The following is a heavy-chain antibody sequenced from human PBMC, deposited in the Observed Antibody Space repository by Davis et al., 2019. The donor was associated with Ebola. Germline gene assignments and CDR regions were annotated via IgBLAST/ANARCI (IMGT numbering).Heavy chain of an antibody. D-gene: IGHD1-26*01. CDR3: AREVGAMGYYYYGMDV. J-gene: IGHJ6*02. CDR2: INHSGST. Sequence: MPSETLSLTCTVSGGSFSGYYWSWIRQPPGKGLEWIGEINHSGSTNYNPSLKSRVTISVDTSKNQFSLKLSSVTAADTAVYYCAREVGAMGYYYYGMDVWGQGTTVTVSS. CDR1: GGSFSGYY. V-gene: IGHV4-34*01.